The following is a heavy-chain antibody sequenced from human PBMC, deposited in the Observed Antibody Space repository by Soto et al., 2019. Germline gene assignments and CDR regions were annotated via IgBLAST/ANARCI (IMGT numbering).Heavy chain of an antibody. CDR2: MNPNSGNT. D-gene: IGHD2-15*01. V-gene: IGHV1-8*01. Sequence: QVQLVQSGAEVKKPGASVKVSCKASGYTFTSYDINWVRQATGQGLEWMGWMNPNSGNTVYAQKFQGRVTMTRNTSISTANMGLSSLTSDDTAVYYCAGERTRIGFDIWGHGTMVIVSS. CDR1: GYTFTSYD. CDR3: AGERTRIGFDI. J-gene: IGHJ3*02.